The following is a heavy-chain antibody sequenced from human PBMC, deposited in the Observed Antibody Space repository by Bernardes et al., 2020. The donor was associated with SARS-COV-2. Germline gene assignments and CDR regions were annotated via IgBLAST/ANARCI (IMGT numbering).Heavy chain of an antibody. CDR3: ASTAAAGTIDY. Sequence: GGSLRLSCAASGFTFSDYYMSWIRQAPGKGLEWVSYISITSTYTDYADSVKGRFTISRDNVESSLYLQMNSLRAEDTAVYFCASTAAAGTIDYWGQGALVTVSS. D-gene: IGHD6-13*01. CDR1: GFTFSDYY. J-gene: IGHJ4*02. CDR2: ISITSTYT. V-gene: IGHV3-11*03.